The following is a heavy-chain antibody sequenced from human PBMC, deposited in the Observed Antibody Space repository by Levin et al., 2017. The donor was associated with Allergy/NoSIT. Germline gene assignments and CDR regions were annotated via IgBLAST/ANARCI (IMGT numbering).Heavy chain of an antibody. D-gene: IGHD4-17*01. J-gene: IGHJ4*02. CDR2: INENGAYT. CDR1: GFTFNDYA. CDR3: AKRASTSTTWAWDY. V-gene: IGHV3-23*01. Sequence: GGSLRLSCAVSGFTFNDYAMTWVRQAPGRGLEWVSAINENGAYTAYADSVKGRFTIYRDNSKYMVYLHMNSLRAEDTALYYCAKRASTSTTWAWDYWGQGSLVTVSS.